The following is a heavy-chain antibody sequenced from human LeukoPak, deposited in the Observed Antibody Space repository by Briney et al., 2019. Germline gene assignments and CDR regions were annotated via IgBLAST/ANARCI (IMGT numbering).Heavy chain of an antibody. V-gene: IGHV4-61*02. CDR1: GGSISSGSYY. CDR3: ARDAGYCSSTSCYTEDAFDI. D-gene: IGHD2-2*02. Sequence: SETLSLTCTVSGGSISSGSYYWSWIRQPAGKGLEWIGRIYTSGSTNYNPSLKSRVTISVDTSKNQFSLKLSSVTAADTAVYYCARDAGYCSSTSCYTEDAFDIWGQGTMVTVSP. CDR2: IYTSGST. J-gene: IGHJ3*02.